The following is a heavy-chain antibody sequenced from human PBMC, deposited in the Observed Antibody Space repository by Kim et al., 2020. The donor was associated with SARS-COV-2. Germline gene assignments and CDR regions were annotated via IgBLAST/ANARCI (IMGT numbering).Heavy chain of an antibody. CDR3: TRDRVVRGVTYNYGMDV. Sequence: GGSLRLSCAASGSTFSTFNMNWVRQAPGKGLEWVASISSGSVYMYYSDSVKGRFTISRDNAENSLFLQMNSLRAEDTAVYYCTRDRVVRGVTYNYGMDV. J-gene: IGHJ6*01. D-gene: IGHD3-10*01. CDR2: ISSGSVYM. CDR1: GSTFSTFN. V-gene: IGHV3-21*01.